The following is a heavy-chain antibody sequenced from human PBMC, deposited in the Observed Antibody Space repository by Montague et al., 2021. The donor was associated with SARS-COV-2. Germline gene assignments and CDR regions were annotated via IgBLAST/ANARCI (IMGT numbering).Heavy chain of an antibody. CDR1: GRSISSDSFY. CDR2: ILYSGTT. CDR3: ARQASRGSTFGGVVYDYGVDV. Sequence: SETLSLTCTVSGRSISSDSFYWGWIRQPPGRGLEWIGYILYSGTTYYNPSLKSRVTIFAETSKNQFSLKLSSVTAADTAVYYCARQASRGSTFGGVVYDYGVDVWGQGTTVTVSS. J-gene: IGHJ6*02. D-gene: IGHD3-3*01. V-gene: IGHV4-39*01.